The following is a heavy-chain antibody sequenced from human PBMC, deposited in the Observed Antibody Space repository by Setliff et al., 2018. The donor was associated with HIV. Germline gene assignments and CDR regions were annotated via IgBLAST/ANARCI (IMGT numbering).Heavy chain of an antibody. Sequence: GASVKVSCKTSGYTFKSYDIDWVRQAPGQRPECMARINAGNGNREHSPKFQGRVTITADTSASTMYMELSSLRSEDTDVYYCARGGNNRLPFFDHWGQGTLVTVSS. CDR2: INAGNGNR. D-gene: IGHD5-12*01. V-gene: IGHV1-3*01. J-gene: IGHJ4*02. CDR1: GYTFKSYD. CDR3: ARGGNNRLPFFDH.